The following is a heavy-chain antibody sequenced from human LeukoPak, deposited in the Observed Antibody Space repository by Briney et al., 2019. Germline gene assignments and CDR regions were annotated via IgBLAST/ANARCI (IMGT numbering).Heavy chain of an antibody. CDR2: ISYDGSNK. Sequence: HPGRSLRLSCAASGFTFSSYAMHWVRQAPGKGLEWVAVISYDGSNKYYADSVKGRFTISRDNSKNTLYLQMNSLRAEDTAVYYCARQGNSWTRTGFDPWGQGTLVTVSS. V-gene: IGHV3-30-3*01. CDR3: ARQGNSWTRTGFDP. D-gene: IGHD6-13*01. J-gene: IGHJ5*02. CDR1: GFTFSSYA.